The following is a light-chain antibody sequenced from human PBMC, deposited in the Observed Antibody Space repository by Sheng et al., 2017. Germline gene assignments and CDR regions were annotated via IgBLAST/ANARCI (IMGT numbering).Light chain of an antibody. CDR2: DDS. CDR3: QVWDSNSDQYV. V-gene: IGLV3-21*02. J-gene: IGLJ1*01. Sequence: SYELTQPPSASVAPGHMATITCGGKNIGSQRVHWYQQRPGQAPLLVVYDDSDRPSGIPERFSGSNSGDTATLTISWVEAGDEADYFCQVWDSNSDQYVFGGGTKLSVL. CDR1: NIGSQR.